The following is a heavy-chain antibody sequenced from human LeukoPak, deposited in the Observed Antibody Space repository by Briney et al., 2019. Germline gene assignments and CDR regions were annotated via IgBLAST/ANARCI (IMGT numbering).Heavy chain of an antibody. CDR1: GGTFSSYA. J-gene: IGHJ4*02. Sequence: GSSVKVSCKASGGTFSSYAISWVRQAPGQGLEWMGGIIPIFGTANYAQKFQGRVTITRNTSISTAYMELSSLRSDDTAVYYCARAGVVTSSVVDYWGQGTLVTVSS. CDR2: IIPIFGTA. D-gene: IGHD4-23*01. CDR3: ARAGVVTSSVVDY. V-gene: IGHV1-69*05.